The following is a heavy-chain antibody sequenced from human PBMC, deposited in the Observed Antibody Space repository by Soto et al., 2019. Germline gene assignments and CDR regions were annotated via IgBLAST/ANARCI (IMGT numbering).Heavy chain of an antibody. V-gene: IGHV1-69*01. J-gene: IGHJ4*02. CDR1: GGTFSSYA. D-gene: IGHD3-10*01. CDR2: IIPIFGTA. Sequence: QVQLVQSGAEVKKPGSSVKVSCKASGGTFSSYAISWVRQAPGQGLECMGGIIPIFGTANYAQKFQGRVTITADESTSTAYMELSSLRSEDTAVYYCARVVEAYYYGSGSYENWGQGTLVTVSS. CDR3: ARVVEAYYYGSGSYEN.